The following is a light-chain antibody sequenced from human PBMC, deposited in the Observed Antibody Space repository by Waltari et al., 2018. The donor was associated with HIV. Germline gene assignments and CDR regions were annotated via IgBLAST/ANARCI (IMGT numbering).Light chain of an antibody. J-gene: IGKJ1*01. CDR1: QSISSY. CDR3: QQSYSSWT. CDR2: AAS. Sequence: DIQMTQSPSSLSESVGDRVTITCRASQSISSYLNWYQQKPGIAPKLLIYAASSLQSGVPSRFSGSGSGTDFTLTISSLQPEDFAIYYCQQSYSSWTFGQGTKVEIK. V-gene: IGKV1-39*01.